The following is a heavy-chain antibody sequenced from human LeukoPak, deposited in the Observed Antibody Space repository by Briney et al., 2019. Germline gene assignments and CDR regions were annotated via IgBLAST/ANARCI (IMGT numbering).Heavy chain of an antibody. CDR3: AKESGYDVDFDY. CDR1: GFTFTSHA. CDR2: ISGSGDST. Sequence: GGSLRLSCAASGFTFTSHAMSWVRQAPGKGLEWVSIISGSGDSTYYADSMKGRFTISRDNSKNTLYLQMNSLRADDTAVYYCAKESGYDVDFDYWGQGTLVTVSS. V-gene: IGHV3-23*01. D-gene: IGHD5-12*01. J-gene: IGHJ4*02.